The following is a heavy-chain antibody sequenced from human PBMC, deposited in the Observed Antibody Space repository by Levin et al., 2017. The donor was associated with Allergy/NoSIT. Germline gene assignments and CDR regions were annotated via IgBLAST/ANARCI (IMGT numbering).Heavy chain of an antibody. V-gene: IGHV3-21*01. D-gene: IGHD6-25*01. Sequence: GGSLRLSCAASGFTFSGYTLNWVRQAPGKGLEWVSSISSSSTYIYYADSLKGRFTTSRDDAKNSMSLQMNSLRVEDTAVYYWAGDGSHDTLDIWGQGTMVTVSS. J-gene: IGHJ3*02. CDR3: AGDGSHDTLDI. CDR2: ISSSSTYI. CDR1: GFTFSGYT.